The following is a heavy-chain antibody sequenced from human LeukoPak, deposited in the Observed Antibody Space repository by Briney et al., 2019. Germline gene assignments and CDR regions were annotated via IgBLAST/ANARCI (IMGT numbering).Heavy chain of an antibody. CDR2: IYYSGGT. D-gene: IGHD6-6*01. V-gene: IGHV4-59*01. CDR3: ARDQAPRYSSSSGRWFDP. Sequence: SETLSLTCTVSGGSISSYYWSWIRQPPGKGLEWIGYIYYSGGTNYNPSLKSRVTISVDTSKNQFSLKLTSVTAADTAEYYCARDQAPRYSSSSGRWFDPWGQGTLVTVSS. CDR1: GGSISSYY. J-gene: IGHJ5*02.